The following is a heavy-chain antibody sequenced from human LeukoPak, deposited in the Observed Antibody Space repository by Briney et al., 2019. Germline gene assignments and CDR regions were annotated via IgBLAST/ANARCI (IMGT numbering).Heavy chain of an antibody. CDR1: GLTFSNYA. CDR2: ISGSGGST. J-gene: IGHJ6*02. V-gene: IGHV3-23*01. D-gene: IGHD1-26*01. CDR3: AKGEEEYYYYGMDV. Sequence: LRLSCVASGLTFSNYALSWVRQAPGKGLEWVSTISGSGGSTYYADSVKGRFTISRDNSKNTLHLQMNSLRAEDTAVYYCAKGEEEYYYYGMDVWGQGTTVTVSS.